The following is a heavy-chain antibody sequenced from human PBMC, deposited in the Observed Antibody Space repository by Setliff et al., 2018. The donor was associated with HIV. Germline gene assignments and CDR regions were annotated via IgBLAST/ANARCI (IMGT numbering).Heavy chain of an antibody. D-gene: IGHD2-21*02. V-gene: IGHV3-74*01. CDR3: VRVTKSDWYVGVYYFDS. CDR1: GFTFSNHW. CDR2: IHSDGSRM. Sequence: PGGSLRLSCAASGFTFSNHWMYWVRHTPGKGMEWVSGIHSDGSRMNYADSVKGRFTISRDNVRNTLYLQMNSLRVDDTAIYYCVRVTKSDWYVGVYYFDSWGQGTPVTVSS. J-gene: IGHJ4*02.